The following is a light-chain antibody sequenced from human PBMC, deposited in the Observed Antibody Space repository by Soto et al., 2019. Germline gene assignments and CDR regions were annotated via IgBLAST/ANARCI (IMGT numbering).Light chain of an antibody. J-gene: IGLJ1*01. CDR3: SSYTSSNARAGV. V-gene: IGLV2-14*01. Sequence: QSVLTQPASVSGSPGQSITISCTGTSGDIGSYNRVSWYQQHPGKAPKLIIYEVTDRPSGVSNRISGSKSGNTASLTISGLQSEDEAEYYCSSYTSSNARAGVFGTGTKLTVL. CDR1: SGDIGSYNR. CDR2: EVT.